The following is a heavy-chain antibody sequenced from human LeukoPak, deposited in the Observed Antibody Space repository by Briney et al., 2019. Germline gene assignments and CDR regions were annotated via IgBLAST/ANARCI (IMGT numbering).Heavy chain of an antibody. CDR3: AKSGGYYYGMDV. D-gene: IGHD3-10*01. J-gene: IGHJ6*02. Sequence: ASVKVSCKASGGTFGSYAISWVRQAPGQGLEWMGGIIPIFGTANYAQKFQGRVTITADESTSTAYMELSSLRSEDTAVYYCAKSGGYYYGMDVWGQGTTVTVSS. CDR1: GGTFGSYA. CDR2: IIPIFGTA. V-gene: IGHV1-69*13.